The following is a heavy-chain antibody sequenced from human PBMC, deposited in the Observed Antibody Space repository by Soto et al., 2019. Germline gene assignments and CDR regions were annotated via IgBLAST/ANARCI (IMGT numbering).Heavy chain of an antibody. J-gene: IGHJ6*02. CDR1: GFTFDGYT. CDR2: ISFDGGST. CDR3: AKDAPRYNWNLGLRGFGMDV. D-gene: IGHD1-7*01. V-gene: IGHV3-43*01. Sequence: GGSLRLSCAASGFTFDGYTMHLVRQSPGKGLEWVSLISFDGGSTYYADSVEGRFTISRDNSKNSLYLQMNSLRTEDTALYYCAKDAPRYNWNLGLRGFGMDVSRQGSTVPVSS.